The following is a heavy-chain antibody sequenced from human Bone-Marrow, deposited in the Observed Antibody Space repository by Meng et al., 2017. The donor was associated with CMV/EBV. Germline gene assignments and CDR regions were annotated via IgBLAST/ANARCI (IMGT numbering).Heavy chain of an antibody. D-gene: IGHD1-26*01. CDR1: GFTFDDYA. CDR3: AKGSRGELPTYFDY. V-gene: IGHV3-9*01. J-gene: IGHJ4*02. CDR2: ISWNSGSI. Sequence: GGSLRLSCAASGFTFDDYAMHWVRQAPGKGLEWVSGISWNSGSIGYADSVKGRFTISRDNAKNSLYLQMNSLRAEDTALYYCAKGSRGELPTYFDYWGQGKLVNVSS.